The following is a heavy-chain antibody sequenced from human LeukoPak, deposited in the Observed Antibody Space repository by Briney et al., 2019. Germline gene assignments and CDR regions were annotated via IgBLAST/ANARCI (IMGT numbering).Heavy chain of an antibody. V-gene: IGHV1-2*02. CDR3: ARTPYYYDSSGYPFDY. D-gene: IGHD3-22*01. CDR1: GYTFTVYY. Sequence: GASVKVSCKASGYTFTVYYMHWVRQAPGQGLEWMGWINPNSGGTNYAQKFQGRVTMTRDTSISTAYMELSRLRSDDTAVYYCARTPYYYDSSGYPFDYWGQETLVTVSS. J-gene: IGHJ4*02. CDR2: INPNSGGT.